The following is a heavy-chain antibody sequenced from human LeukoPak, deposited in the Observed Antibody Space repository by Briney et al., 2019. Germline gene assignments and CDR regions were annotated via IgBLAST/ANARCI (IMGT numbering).Heavy chain of an antibody. Sequence: PGGSLRLSCAASGFTFSSYGMHWVRQAPGKGLEWVAFIRYDGSNKYYADSVKGRFTISRDNSKNTLYLQMNSLRAEDTAVYYCAKLDYSPDYDFWSGYSDYWGQGTLVTLSS. CDR3: AKLDYSPDYDFWSGYSDY. CDR1: GFTFSSYG. J-gene: IGHJ4*02. D-gene: IGHD3-3*01. CDR2: IRYDGSNK. V-gene: IGHV3-30*02.